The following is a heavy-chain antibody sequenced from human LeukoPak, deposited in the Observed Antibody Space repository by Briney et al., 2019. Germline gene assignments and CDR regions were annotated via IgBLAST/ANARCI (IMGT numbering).Heavy chain of an antibody. D-gene: IGHD4-17*01. CDR1: GGSISSGDYY. CDR3: ARYTVTTIGFDP. V-gene: IGHV4-30-4*01. J-gene: IGHJ5*02. CDR2: IYYSGGT. Sequence: SETLSLTCTVSGGSISSGDYYWSWIRQPPGEGLEWIGYIYYSGGTYYNPSLKSRVTISVDTSKNQFSLKLSSVTAADTAVYYCARYTVTTIGFDPWGQGTLVTVSS.